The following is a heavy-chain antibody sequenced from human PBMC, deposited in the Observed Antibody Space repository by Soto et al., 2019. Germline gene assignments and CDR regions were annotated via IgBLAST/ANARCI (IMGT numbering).Heavy chain of an antibody. CDR2: ISYAGSNQ. CDR1: GFTFSSYV. Sequence: QVQLVESGGGVVQPGRSLRLSCAASGFTFSSYVMHWVRQAPGKGLAWVAVISYAGSNQYYADSVKGRFTISRDNSKNTLYLQMNSLRAEDTAVYYCAKAYGDYADYYYYGMDVWGQGTTVTVSS. D-gene: IGHD4-17*01. V-gene: IGHV3-30*18. J-gene: IGHJ6*02. CDR3: AKAYGDYADYYYYGMDV.